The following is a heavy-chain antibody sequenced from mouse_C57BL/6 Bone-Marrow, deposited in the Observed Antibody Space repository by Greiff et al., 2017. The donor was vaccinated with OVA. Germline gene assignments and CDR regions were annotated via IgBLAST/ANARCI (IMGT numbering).Heavy chain of an antibody. D-gene: IGHD2-1*01. V-gene: IGHV1-64*01. Sequence: QVHVKQPGAELVKPGASVKLSCKASGYTFTSYWMHWVKQRPGQGLEWIGMIHPNSGSTNYNEKFKSKATLTVDKSSSTAYMQLSSLTSEDSAVYYCARFYLAGYWGQGTSVTVSS. J-gene: IGHJ4*01. CDR2: IHPNSGST. CDR3: ARFYLAGY. CDR1: GYTFTSYW.